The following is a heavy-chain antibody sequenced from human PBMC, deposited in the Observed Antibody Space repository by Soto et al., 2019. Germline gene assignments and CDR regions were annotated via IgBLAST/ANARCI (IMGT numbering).Heavy chain of an antibody. V-gene: IGHV3-21*01. D-gene: IGHD3-10*01. J-gene: IGHJ4*02. CDR2: ISSSRSYT. Sequence: GSLGLDFAASGFNFIDSCMYVVRPAPGKGLEWVASISSSRSYTNYADSVKCRFTISRDNAKKSLYMQISSFRGEATAVYYCARHGGIDRGVRTTTHMDSCGQGS. CDR1: GFNFIDSC. CDR3: ARHGGIDRGVRTTTHMDS.